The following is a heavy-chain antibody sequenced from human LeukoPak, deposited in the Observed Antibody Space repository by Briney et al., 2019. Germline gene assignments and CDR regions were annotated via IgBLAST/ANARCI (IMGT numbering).Heavy chain of an antibody. Sequence: SETLSLTCAVSGYSISSGYYWGWIRQPPGKGLEWIGSIYHSGSTYYNPSLKSRATISTDTSKNQFSLKLTSVTAADTALYYCARDRYTTPFAYWGQGTLVTVSS. CDR2: IYHSGST. J-gene: IGHJ4*02. V-gene: IGHV4-38-2*02. CDR3: ARDRYTTPFAY. CDR1: GYSISSGYY. D-gene: IGHD2-2*02.